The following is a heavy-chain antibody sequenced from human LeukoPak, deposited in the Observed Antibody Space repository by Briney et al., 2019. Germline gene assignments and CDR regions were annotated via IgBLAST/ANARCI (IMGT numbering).Heavy chain of an antibody. V-gene: IGHV3-7*01. Sequence: GGSLRLSCAASGFTFSRSWMSWVRQAPGKGLEWVANIKQDGSEKYYVDSVKGRFTISRDNARNSVYLQMNSLRAEDTAVYYCARDHLTTIFGVPIFNAIDFWGQGTLVAVSS. D-gene: IGHD3-3*01. CDR3: ARDHLTTIFGVPIFNAIDF. J-gene: IGHJ4*02. CDR2: IKQDGSEK. CDR1: GFTFSRSW.